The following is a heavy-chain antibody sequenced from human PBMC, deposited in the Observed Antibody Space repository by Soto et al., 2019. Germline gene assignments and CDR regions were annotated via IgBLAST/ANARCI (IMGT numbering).Heavy chain of an antibody. Sequence: GGSLRLSCVASGFTFSNYGMYWVRQAPGKGLEWVSGVSGSGDPTFYTDSVKGRFTISRDNSKNTLYLHMDSLRAEDTAVYYCAIRGYTSSSYFDCCGRGTLVTVYS. CDR3: AIRGYTSSSYFDC. CDR2: VSGSGDPT. CDR1: GFTFSNYG. V-gene: IGHV3-23*01. D-gene: IGHD6-6*01. J-gene: IGHJ4*02.